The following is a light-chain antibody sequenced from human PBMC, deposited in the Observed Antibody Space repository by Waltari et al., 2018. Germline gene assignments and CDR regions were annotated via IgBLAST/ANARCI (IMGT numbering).Light chain of an antibody. Sequence: SSVLTQPPSVSVAPGKTATITCGGSNVGSKSVHWYQQKPGQAPVLVISSDTDRPSTIPDRFSGSKSTDTATLTIDRVEAGDEADYYCQVWDNNIDHVIFGGRTKLTVL. CDR3: QVWDNNIDHVI. CDR2: SDT. CDR1: NVGSKS. V-gene: IGLV3-21*04. J-gene: IGLJ2*01.